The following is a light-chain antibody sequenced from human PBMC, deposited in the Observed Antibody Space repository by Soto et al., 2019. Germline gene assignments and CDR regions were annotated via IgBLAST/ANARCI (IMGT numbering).Light chain of an antibody. CDR2: GAS. CDR1: QSVSSSY. V-gene: IGKV3-20*01. J-gene: IGKJ2*01. Sequence: EIVLTQSPGTLSLSPGERATLSCRASQSVSSSYLAWYQQKPGQAPRLLIYGASSRATGIPDRFSGSGSGTDFTLTISRLAPEDFAVYYCQQSGSSPYTFGQGTKLEIK. CDR3: QQSGSSPYT.